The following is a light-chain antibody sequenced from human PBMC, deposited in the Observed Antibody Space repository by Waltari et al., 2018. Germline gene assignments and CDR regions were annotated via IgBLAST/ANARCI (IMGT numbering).Light chain of an antibody. CDR2: DVT. CDR1: SSDVGGHNA. Sequence: QSAPTQPASVSGSPGQSITISCTGTSSDVGGHNAVSWYQQHPGKAPKLMIYDVTNRPSGVSKRFSGSKSGNTASLTISGLQAEDEADYYCSSYTSSITYVFGTGTKVTVL. V-gene: IGLV2-14*01. CDR3: SSYTSSITYV. J-gene: IGLJ1*01.